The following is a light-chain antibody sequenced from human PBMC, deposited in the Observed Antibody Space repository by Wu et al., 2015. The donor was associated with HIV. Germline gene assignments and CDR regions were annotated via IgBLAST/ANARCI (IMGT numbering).Light chain of an antibody. J-gene: IGKJ2*03. CDR2: GAF. V-gene: IGKV3-20*01. CDR3: QQYESSPYS. Sequence: EIVLTQSPGTLSLSLGERATLSCRASQSVNVNYLVWYQHRPDQAPRLLIYGAFTRATGIPDRFSGSGSGTDFTLTISRLEPEDFAMYYCQQYESSPYSFGQGTRLEXK. CDR1: QSVNVNY.